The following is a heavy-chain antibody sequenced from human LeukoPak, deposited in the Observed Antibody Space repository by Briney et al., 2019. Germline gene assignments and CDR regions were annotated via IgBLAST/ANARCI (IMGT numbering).Heavy chain of an antibody. CDR1: GESFSGYY. CDR2: INHSGST. CDR3: ARSSFVAVTDFDY. V-gene: IGHV4-34*01. D-gene: IGHD2-21*02. J-gene: IGHJ4*02. Sequence: SETLSLTCGVYGESFSGYYWSWIRQPPEKGLEWIGEINHSGSTNYNPSLKSRVTVSLDTSKNQFSLNLSSVNAADTAVYYCARSSFVAVTDFDYWGQGTLVTVSS.